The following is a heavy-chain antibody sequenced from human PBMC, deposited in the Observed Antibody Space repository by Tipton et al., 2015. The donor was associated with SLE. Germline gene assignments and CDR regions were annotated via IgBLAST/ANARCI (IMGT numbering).Heavy chain of an antibody. CDR2: NRWNSGKK. Sequence: SLRLSCATSGFSFNDYGMHWVRQGPGKGLEWVSGNRWNSGKKGYADSVKGRFTISRDNAKKSLYLQMNSLTTEDTAVYYCAKDISLRIGAAGTGDFQHWGQGTLVTVSS. CDR3: AKDISLRIGAAGTGDFQH. V-gene: IGHV3-9*01. J-gene: IGHJ1*01. D-gene: IGHD6-13*01. CDR1: GFSFNDYG.